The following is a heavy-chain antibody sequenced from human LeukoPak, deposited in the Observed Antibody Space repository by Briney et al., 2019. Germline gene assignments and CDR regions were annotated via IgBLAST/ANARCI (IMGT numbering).Heavy chain of an antibody. Sequence: PSETLSLTCTVSGGSISSSSYYWGWIRQPPGKGLEWIGSIYYSGSTYYNPSLKSRVTISVDTSKNQFSLKLSSVTAADTAVYYCARDSSSAGGYYYYYMDVWGKGTTVTVSS. J-gene: IGHJ6*03. CDR3: ARDSSSAGGYYYYYMDV. V-gene: IGHV4-39*07. CDR1: GGSISSSSYY. CDR2: IYYSGST. D-gene: IGHD6-13*01.